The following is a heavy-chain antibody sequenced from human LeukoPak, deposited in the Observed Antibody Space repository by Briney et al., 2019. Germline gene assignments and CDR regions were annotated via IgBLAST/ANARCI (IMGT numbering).Heavy chain of an antibody. CDR3: ARGGCSSTSCQNWFDP. V-gene: IGHV4-30-2*01. CDR2: IYHSGST. J-gene: IGHJ5*02. Sequence: SETLSLTCAVSGGSISSGGYSWSWIRQPPGKGLEWIGYIYHSGSTYYNPSLKSRVTISVDRSKNQSSLKLSSVTAADTAVYYCARGGCSSTSCQNWFDPWGQGTLVTVSS. CDR1: GGSISSGGYS. D-gene: IGHD2-2*01.